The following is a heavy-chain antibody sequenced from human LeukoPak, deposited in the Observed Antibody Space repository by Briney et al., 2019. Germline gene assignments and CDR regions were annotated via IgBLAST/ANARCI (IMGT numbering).Heavy chain of an antibody. J-gene: IGHJ4*02. CDR1: GGSISSGSYY. Sequence: SETLSLTCTVSGGSISSGSYYWGWVRQPPGKALEWIGNIFYSGSTYYSPSLKSRVTISLDTSRNQFSLKLNSVTAADTAVYYCARHGNYYGSGSYYWGQGTLVTVSS. D-gene: IGHD3-10*01. CDR2: IFYSGST. V-gene: IGHV4-39*01. CDR3: ARHGNYYGSGSYY.